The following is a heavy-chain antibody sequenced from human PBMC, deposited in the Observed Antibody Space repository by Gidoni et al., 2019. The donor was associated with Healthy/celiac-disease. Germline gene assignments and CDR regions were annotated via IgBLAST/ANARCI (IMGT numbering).Heavy chain of an antibody. Sequence: EVQLLESGGGCVQPGGSLRLSLAAAGSTFTRYAMSWVRQAPGKGLEWVSAISGSGSSTYYADSVKGRFTISRDNSKNTLYLQMNSLRAEDTAVYYCAKEDLITPGWFDPWGQGTLVTVSS. D-gene: IGHD3-10*01. J-gene: IGHJ5*02. CDR2: ISGSGSST. CDR1: GSTFTRYA. V-gene: IGHV3-23*01. CDR3: AKEDLITPGWFDP.